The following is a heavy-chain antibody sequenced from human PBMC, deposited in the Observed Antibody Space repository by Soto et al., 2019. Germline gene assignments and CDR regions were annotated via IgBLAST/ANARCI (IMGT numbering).Heavy chain of an antibody. V-gene: IGHV4-59*12. CDR1: GGSISSYY. Sequence: KPSETLSLTCTVSGGSISSYYWSWIRQPPGKGLEWIGYIYYSGSTNYIPSLKSRVTISVDTSKNQFSLKLSSVTAAATPVYYCGGGFLEWLHVEPWAQRTLVTVTS. J-gene: IGHJ5*02. CDR3: GGGFLEWLHVEP. D-gene: IGHD3-3*01. CDR2: IYYSGST.